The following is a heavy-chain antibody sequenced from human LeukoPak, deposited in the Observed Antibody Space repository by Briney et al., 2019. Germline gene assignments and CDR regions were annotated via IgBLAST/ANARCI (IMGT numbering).Heavy chain of an antibody. CDR1: GFTFSDSY. Sequence: GSLRLSCAASGFTFSDSYMTWVRQAPGKGVEWVAYISGSGHDINYSDSVKGRFTISRDNAKNSLYLQMNSLRVEDTAVYYCASQSYARFDPWGQGTLVTVSS. CDR2: ISGSGHDI. V-gene: IGHV3-11*04. J-gene: IGHJ5*02. D-gene: IGHD3-16*01. CDR3: ASQSYARFDP.